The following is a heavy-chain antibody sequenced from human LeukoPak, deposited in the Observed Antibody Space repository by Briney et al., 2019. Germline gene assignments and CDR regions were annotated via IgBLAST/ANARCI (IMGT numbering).Heavy chain of an antibody. CDR1: GFTFSSYS. CDR2: ISSSSSYI. D-gene: IGHD4-17*01. V-gene: IGHV3-21*01. J-gene: IGHJ6*03. CDR3: ARSTTVTTAPYYYYYYMDV. Sequence: GGSLRLSCAASGFTFSSYSMNWVRQAPGKGLEWVSSISSSSSYIYYADSVKGRFTISRDNAKNSLYLQMNSLRAEDTAVYYCARSTTVTTAPYYYYYYMDVWGKGTTVTVSS.